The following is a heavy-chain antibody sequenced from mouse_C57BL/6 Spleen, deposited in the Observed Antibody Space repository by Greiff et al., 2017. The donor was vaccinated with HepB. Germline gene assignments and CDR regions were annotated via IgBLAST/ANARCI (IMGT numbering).Heavy chain of an antibody. CDR1: GYSITSGYY. D-gene: IGHD2-3*01. CDR2: ISYDGSN. V-gene: IGHV3-6*01. Sequence: EVQLQESGPGLVKPSQSLSLTCSVTGYSITSGYYWNWIRQLPGNKLEWMGYISYDGSNNYNPSLKNRISITRDTSINQFFLKLNSVTTEDTATYYCARGGDGYYGPIDYWGQGTTLTVSS. J-gene: IGHJ2*01. CDR3: ARGGDGYYGPIDY.